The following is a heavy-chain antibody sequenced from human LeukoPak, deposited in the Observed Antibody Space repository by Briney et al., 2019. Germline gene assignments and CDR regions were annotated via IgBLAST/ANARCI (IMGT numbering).Heavy chain of an antibody. Sequence: GGSLRLSCAPSGFTFSSYWMSWVRQAPGKGLEWVANIKQDGSEKYYVDSVKGRFTISRDNAKNSLYLQMNSLRAEDTAVYYCARDNLAGRGYYYGMDVWGQGTTVTVSS. J-gene: IGHJ6*02. V-gene: IGHV3-7*01. CDR2: IKQDGSEK. CDR1: GFTFSSYW. CDR3: ARDNLAGRGYYYGMDV.